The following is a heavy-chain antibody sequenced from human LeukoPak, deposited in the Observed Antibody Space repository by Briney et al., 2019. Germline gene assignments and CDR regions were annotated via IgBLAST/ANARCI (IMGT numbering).Heavy chain of an antibody. D-gene: IGHD2-15*01. V-gene: IGHV3-48*04. Sequence: GGSLRLSCAASGFTFSNSWMSWVRQAPGKGLEWVSYISSSSSTIYYADSVKGRFTISRDNAKNSLYLQMNSLRAEDTAVYYCARDCSGGSCYSYAFDIWGQGTMVTVSS. CDR2: ISSSSSTI. CDR1: GFTFSNSW. CDR3: ARDCSGGSCYSYAFDI. J-gene: IGHJ3*02.